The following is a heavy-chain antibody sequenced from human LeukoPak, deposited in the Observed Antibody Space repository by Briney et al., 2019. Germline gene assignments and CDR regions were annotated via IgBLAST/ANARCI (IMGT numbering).Heavy chain of an antibody. D-gene: IGHD3-22*01. CDR1: GFTFSSDG. CDR3: AKENGIYDSSGYYLN. V-gene: IGHV3-30*02. J-gene: IGHJ4*02. CDR2: IRYDGSNK. Sequence: GGSLRLSCAASGFTFSSDGMHWVRQAPGKGLEWVAFIRYDGSNKYYADSVKGRFTISRDNSKHTLYLQMNSLRAEDTAVYYCAKENGIYDSSGYYLNWGQGTLVTVSS.